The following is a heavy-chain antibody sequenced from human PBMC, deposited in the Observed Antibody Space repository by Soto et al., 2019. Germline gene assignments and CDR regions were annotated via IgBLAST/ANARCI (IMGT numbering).Heavy chain of an antibody. J-gene: IGHJ6*02. CDR3: VRNWRYYGGDYYYGMDA. CDR2: IYWDDDE. V-gene: IGHV2-5*02. CDR1: GFSLNTGGVG. Sequence: KESGPTLVKPTQTLTLTCTFSGFSLNTGGVGVGWVRQPRGKAMEWLALIYWDDDERYRPSLRSRLNITKDTINNQVVLTMTNMDPEDTATYYCVRNWRYYGGDYYYGMDAWGQGTTVTVSS. D-gene: IGHD3-10*01.